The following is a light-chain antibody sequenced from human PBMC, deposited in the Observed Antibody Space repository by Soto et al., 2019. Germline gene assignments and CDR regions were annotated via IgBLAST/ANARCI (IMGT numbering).Light chain of an antibody. CDR2: GAS. CDR3: QQYGSSPPFT. Sequence: EIVLTQSPGTLSLSPGERATLSCRASQSVSSSYLAWYQQKPDQAPRRLIYGASSSATGIPDRCSGSGSGTAYTLTISRLEPDDVAVYYCQQYGSSPPFTFGGGTKVEIK. J-gene: IGKJ4*01. CDR1: QSVSSSY. V-gene: IGKV3-20*01.